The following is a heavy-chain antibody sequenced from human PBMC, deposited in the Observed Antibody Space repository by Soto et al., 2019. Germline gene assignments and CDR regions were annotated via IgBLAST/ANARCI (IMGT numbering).Heavy chain of an antibody. D-gene: IGHD2-2*01. CDR3: AKGGIVVVPAWNWFDP. Sequence: GGSLRLSCVASGVTFNRCGFHWVRQAPGKGLEWVAVIWVDGSNKYYADSVKGRFTISRDDSKNTLYLQMNSLRAEDTAVYYCAKGGIVVVPAWNWFDPWGQGTLVTVSS. V-gene: IGHV3-33*06. CDR1: GVTFNRCG. CDR2: IWVDGSNK. J-gene: IGHJ5*02.